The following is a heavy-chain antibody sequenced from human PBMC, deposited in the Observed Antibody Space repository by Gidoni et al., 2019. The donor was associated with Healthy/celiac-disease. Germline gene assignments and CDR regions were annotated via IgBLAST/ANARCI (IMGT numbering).Heavy chain of an antibody. D-gene: IGHD2-2*01. CDR1: GGSFSGYS. J-gene: IGHJ4*02. CDR3: AGRLGYCSSTSCPKGYYFDY. Sequence: QVQLQQWGAGLLKPSETLSLTCAVYGGSFSGYSWSWIRQPPGKGLEWIGEINHSGSTNYNPSLKSRVTISVDTSKNQFSLKLSSVTAADTAVYYCAGRLGYCSSTSCPKGYYFDYWGQGTLVTVSS. V-gene: IGHV4-34*01. CDR2: INHSGST.